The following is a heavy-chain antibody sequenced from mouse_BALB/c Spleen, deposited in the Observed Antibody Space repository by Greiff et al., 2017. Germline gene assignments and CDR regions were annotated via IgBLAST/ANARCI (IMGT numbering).Heavy chain of an antibody. CDR3: ARNYGSPYYYAMDY. CDR1: GFTFSSYA. J-gene: IGHJ4*01. CDR2: ISSGGSYT. D-gene: IGHD1-2*01. Sequence: EVQRVESGGGLVKPGGSLKLSCAASGFTFSSYAMSWVRQSPEKRLEWVAEISSGGSYTYYPDTVTGRFTISRDNAKNTLYLEMSSLRSEDTAMYYCARNYGSPYYYAMDYWGQGTSVTVSS. V-gene: IGHV5-9-4*01.